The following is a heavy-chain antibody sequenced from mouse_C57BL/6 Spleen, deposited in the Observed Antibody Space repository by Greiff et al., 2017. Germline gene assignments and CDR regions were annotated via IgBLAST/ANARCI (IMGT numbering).Heavy chain of an antibody. D-gene: IGHD4-1*01. CDR2: IYPGSGSS. CDR3: ASSEGDWGFAY. J-gene: IGHJ3*01. CDR1: GYTFTSYW. Sequence: QVQLQQPGAELVKPGASVKMSCKASGYTFTSYWITWVKQRPGQGLEWIGDIYPGSGSSNYNEKFMSKATLTVDTSSSTDYMQLSSLTSENSAVYYCASSEGDWGFAYWGKGTLVTVSA. V-gene: IGHV1-55*01.